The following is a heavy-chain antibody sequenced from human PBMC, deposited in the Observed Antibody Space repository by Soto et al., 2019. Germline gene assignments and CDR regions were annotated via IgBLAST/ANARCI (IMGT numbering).Heavy chain of an antibody. V-gene: IGHV4-34*01. CDR1: GGSFSGYY. CDR3: ARGDQYYGMDV. J-gene: IGHJ6*02. Sequence: SETLSLTCAVYGGSFSGYYWSWIRQPPGKGLEWIGEINHSGSTNYNPSLKSRVTISVDTSKNQFSLKLSSVTAADTAVYYCARGDQYYGMDVWGQGTTVTVSS. CDR2: INHSGST.